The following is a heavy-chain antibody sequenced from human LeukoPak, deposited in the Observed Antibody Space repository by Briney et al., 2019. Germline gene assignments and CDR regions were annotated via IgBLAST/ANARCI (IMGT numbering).Heavy chain of an antibody. CDR1: GFTFSSYA. Sequence: GGSLRLSCAASGFTFSSYAMSWVRHAPGKGLVWVSNINTDGSSTSYADSVKGRFTISRDNAKNTVLLQMNSLRAEDTAVYYCARGTSLSFDYGGQGTVVTVSS. J-gene: IGHJ4*02. CDR2: INTDGSST. D-gene: IGHD2-2*01. V-gene: IGHV3-74*01. CDR3: ARGTSLSFDY.